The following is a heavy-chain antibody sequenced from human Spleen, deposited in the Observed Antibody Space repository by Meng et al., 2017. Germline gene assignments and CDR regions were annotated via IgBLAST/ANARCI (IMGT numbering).Heavy chain of an antibody. D-gene: IGHD5-18*01. J-gene: IGHJ5*02. CDR2: IYYNGKS. V-gene: IGHV4-39*01. CDR3: ARASYSYDSWFDP. CDR1: GGSISSRSYY. Sequence: QLQLQESGPGLEKPSETLSLSCTVSGGSISSRSYYWVWIRQSPGKGLEWIGQIYYNGKSYYNPSLKSRVTMSVDTSRSQFSLNLNTVTAADTAVYYCARASYSYDSWFDPWGQGTLVTVSS.